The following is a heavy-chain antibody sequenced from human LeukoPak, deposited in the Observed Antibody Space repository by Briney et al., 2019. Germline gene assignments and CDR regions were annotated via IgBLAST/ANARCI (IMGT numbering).Heavy chain of an antibody. CDR2: TSDSGYST. Sequence: PGGSLRLSCAASGFSFSSYAMSWVRQVPGKGLEWLSATSDSGYSTYYADSVKGRFTISRDNSKNTLYLQMNSLRVEDTAVYYCANWRWLRDVGVFDIWGQGTMVTVSS. J-gene: IGHJ3*02. D-gene: IGHD5-24*01. CDR3: ANWRWLRDVGVFDI. V-gene: IGHV3-23*01. CDR1: GFSFSSYA.